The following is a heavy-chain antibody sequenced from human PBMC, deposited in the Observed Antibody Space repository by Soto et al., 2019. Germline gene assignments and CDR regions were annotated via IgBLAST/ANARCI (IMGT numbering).Heavy chain of an antibody. CDR1: GFTFSSYG. CDR2: IWYDGSNK. D-gene: IGHD3-3*01. Sequence: QVRLVESGGGLVQPGRSLRLSCEASGFTFSSYGIHWVRQAPGKGLEWVAVIWYDGSNKYYADSVKGRFSISRDNSKKTLYLLMNSLRAEDPAVYYCARGHGVATTMGWFDPWGQGTLVTVSS. CDR3: ARGHGVATTMGWFDP. V-gene: IGHV3-33*01. J-gene: IGHJ5*02.